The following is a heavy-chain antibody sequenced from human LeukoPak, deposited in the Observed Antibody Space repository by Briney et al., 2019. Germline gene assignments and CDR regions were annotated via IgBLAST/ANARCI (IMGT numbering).Heavy chain of an antibody. CDR1: GFTYSSYA. Sequence: GGSLRLSCAASGFTYSSYAMSWVRQGPGKGLEWVSAISGSGGSTYYADSVKGRFTISRDNSKNTLYLQMNSLRAEDTAVYYCAKASDYGDLNYYYYYGMDVWGKGTTVTVSS. CDR3: AKASDYGDLNYYYYYGMDV. V-gene: IGHV3-23*01. J-gene: IGHJ6*04. CDR2: ISGSGGST. D-gene: IGHD4-17*01.